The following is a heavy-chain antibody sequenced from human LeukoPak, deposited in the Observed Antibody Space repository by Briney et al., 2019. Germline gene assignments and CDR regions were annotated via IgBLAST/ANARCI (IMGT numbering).Heavy chain of an antibody. CDR2: IKSKNDGGTT. CDR3: TTGILDY. J-gene: IGHJ4*02. CDR1: GFTFSNAW. Sequence: GASLSLSCAASGFTFSNAWMSWLRQAPGEGLEWVGRIKSKNDGGTTDYAAPVKGRFTISRDDSKNTLYLQMNSLKTEDTAFYYCTTGILDYWGQGTPVTVSS. V-gene: IGHV3-15*01.